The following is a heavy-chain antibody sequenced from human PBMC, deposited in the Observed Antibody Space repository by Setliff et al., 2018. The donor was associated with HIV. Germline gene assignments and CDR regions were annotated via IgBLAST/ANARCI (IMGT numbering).Heavy chain of an antibody. Sequence: PGGSLRLSCAASGYTFSSYSMNWVRQAPGKGLEWVSYISSSSSYTHYADSVKGRFTMSRDNAKNSLYLQMNSLRAEDTAVYYCARGMTYGPTGYFDYWGQGTLVTVSS. CDR2: ISSSSSYT. D-gene: IGHD3-10*01. CDR3: ARGMTYGPTGYFDY. J-gene: IGHJ4*02. CDR1: GYTFSSYS. V-gene: IGHV3-21*01.